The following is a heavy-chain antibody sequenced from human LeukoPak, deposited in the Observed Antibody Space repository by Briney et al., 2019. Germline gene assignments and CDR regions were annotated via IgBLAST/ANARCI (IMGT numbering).Heavy chain of an antibody. CDR1: RGSISTYY. CDR2: IHYTGST. J-gene: IGHJ4*02. CDR3: ARGRPDPQNSDYWDY. D-gene: IGHD3-22*01. Sequence: SETLSLTCTVSRGSISTYYWSWIRQTPGTTLEWIGNIHYTGSTIYRPSLKSRVTISLDTPKNQSSLSLTSVTTADTAIYYCARGRPDPQNSDYWDYWGQGIQVTVSS. V-gene: IGHV4-59*13.